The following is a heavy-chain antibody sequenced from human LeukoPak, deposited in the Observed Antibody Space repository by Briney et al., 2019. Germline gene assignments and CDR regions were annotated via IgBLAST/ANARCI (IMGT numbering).Heavy chain of an antibody. CDR2: IIPIFGTA. Sequence: SVKVSCKASGGTFSSYAISWVRQAPGQGLEWMGGIIPIFGTANYAQKFQGRVTITADESTSTAYMELSSLKSEDTAVYYCARVRDGYNDAYDIWGQGTMVTVSS. CDR3: ARVRDGYNDAYDI. CDR1: GGTFSSYA. D-gene: IGHD5-24*01. J-gene: IGHJ3*02. V-gene: IGHV1-69*13.